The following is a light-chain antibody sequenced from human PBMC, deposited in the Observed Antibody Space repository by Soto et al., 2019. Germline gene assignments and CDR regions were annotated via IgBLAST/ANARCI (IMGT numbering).Light chain of an antibody. J-gene: IGKJ5*01. Sequence: IQMAQAPWPMYVSLVQSVSITCQASQNINNYLNWYQQKPGRAPKLLIYDASNVEAGVPSRFRGSGSGTDFTFTISRLQPEDIATYYCQQYENLPTFGQGTRLEIK. CDR1: QNINNY. V-gene: IGKV1-33*01. CDR3: QQYENLPT. CDR2: DAS.